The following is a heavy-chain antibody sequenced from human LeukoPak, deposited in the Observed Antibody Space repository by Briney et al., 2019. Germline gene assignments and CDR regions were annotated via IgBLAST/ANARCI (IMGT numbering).Heavy chain of an antibody. CDR2: ISYDGSNK. CDR3: AKWDLVVVAAGY. D-gene: IGHD2-15*01. Sequence: GGSLRLSCAASGFTFSSYGMHWVRQAPGKGLEWVAVISYDGSNKYYADSVKGRFTISRDNSKNTLYLQMNSLRAEDTAVYYCAKWDLVVVAAGYWGQGTLVTVSP. J-gene: IGHJ4*02. V-gene: IGHV3-30*18. CDR1: GFTFSSYG.